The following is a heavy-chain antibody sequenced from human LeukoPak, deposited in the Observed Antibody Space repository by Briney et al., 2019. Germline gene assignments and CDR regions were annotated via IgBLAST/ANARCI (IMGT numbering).Heavy chain of an antibody. CDR1: GGSISSYY. CDR2: VYYSGST. Sequence: SETLSLTCTVSGGSISSYYWSWIRQPPGKGLEWIGYVYYSGSTNYNPSLKSRVTISVDTSKNQFSLTLSSVTAADTAVYYCARHGLGSGDIVVVPAAMVLSWFDPWGQGTLVTVSS. CDR3: ARHGLGSGDIVVVPAAMVLSWFDP. J-gene: IGHJ5*02. V-gene: IGHV4-59*08. D-gene: IGHD2-2*01.